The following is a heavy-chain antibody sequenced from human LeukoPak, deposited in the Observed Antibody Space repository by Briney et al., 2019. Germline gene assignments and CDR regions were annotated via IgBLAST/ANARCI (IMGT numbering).Heavy chain of an antibody. CDR2: INPSGGST. J-gene: IGHJ4*02. Sequence: ASVKVSCKASGYTFTSYYIHWVRQAPGQWLEWMGIINPSGGSTNYAQDFQGRVTMTRDTSTSTVYMELSSLRSEDTAVYYCARRELAGSTAYFDYWGQGTLVTVSS. CDR1: GYTFTSYY. CDR3: ARRELAGSTAYFDY. V-gene: IGHV1-46*01. D-gene: IGHD1-26*01.